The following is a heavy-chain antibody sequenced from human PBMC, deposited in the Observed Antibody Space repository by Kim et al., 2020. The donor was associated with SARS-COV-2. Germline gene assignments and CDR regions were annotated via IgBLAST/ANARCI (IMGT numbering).Heavy chain of an antibody. CDR2: IKQDGSDK. CDR1: GFTFNDHW. V-gene: IGHV3-7*01. CDR3: ARGRYTSGWYPDYFDY. Sequence: GGSLRRSCAASGFTFNDHWMTWVRQAPVKGLEWVANIKQDGSDKYYADSVKGRFTISRDNAKNVLYVQLDSLRVEDTAVYHCARGRYTSGWYPDYFDYWGQGTLVTVSS. D-gene: IGHD6-19*01. J-gene: IGHJ4*02.